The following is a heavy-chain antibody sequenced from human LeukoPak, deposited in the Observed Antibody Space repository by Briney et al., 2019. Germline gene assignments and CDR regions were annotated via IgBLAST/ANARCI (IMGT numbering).Heavy chain of an antibody. Sequence: GKSLKISCKGSGYSFTSYWIGWVRQMPGKGLEWMGIIYPGDSDTRYSPSFQGQVTISADKSISTAYPQWSSLKASDTAMYYCARHGYGSGSYYGPVGYWGQGTLVTVSS. D-gene: IGHD3-10*01. V-gene: IGHV5-51*01. CDR1: GYSFTSYW. CDR3: ARHGYGSGSYYGPVGY. CDR2: IYPGDSDT. J-gene: IGHJ4*02.